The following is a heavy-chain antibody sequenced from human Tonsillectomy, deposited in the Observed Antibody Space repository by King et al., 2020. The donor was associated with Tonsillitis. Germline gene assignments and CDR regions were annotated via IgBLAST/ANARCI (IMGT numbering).Heavy chain of an antibody. Sequence: QLQESGPGLVKPSETLSLTCTVSGDSISSHYWSWLRQPPGKGLEWMGYFYHSGSTTYNPSLKSRVTISVDTSKNQFSLKLSSVPVGDTAVYYCARDRGDAYGAFDIWGLGTMVTVSS. D-gene: IGHD4-17*01. CDR1: GDSISSHY. J-gene: IGHJ3*02. V-gene: IGHV4-59*11. CDR3: ARDRGDAYGAFDI. CDR2: FYHSGST.